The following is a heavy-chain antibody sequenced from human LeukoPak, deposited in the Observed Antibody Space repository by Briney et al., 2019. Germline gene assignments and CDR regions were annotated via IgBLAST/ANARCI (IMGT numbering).Heavy chain of an antibody. CDR1: GGSISSGDYY. D-gene: IGHD3-22*01. J-gene: IGHJ4*02. CDR3: ARESTRMTLFDSSGY. Sequence: SETLSLTCTVSGGSISSGDYYWSWIRQPPGKGLEWIGYIYYSGSTYYNPSLKSRVTISVDTSKNQFSLKLSSVTAADTAVYYCARESTRMTLFDSSGYWCQGTLVTVSS. CDR2: IYYSGST. V-gene: IGHV4-30-4*08.